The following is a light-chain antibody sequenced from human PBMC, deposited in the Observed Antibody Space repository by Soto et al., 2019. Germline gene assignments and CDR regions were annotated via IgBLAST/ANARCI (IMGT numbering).Light chain of an antibody. J-gene: IGLJ1*01. Sequence: QSALTQPASVSGSPGQSITISCTGARTDVDGHDYVSWYQQHPGQAPKLIIFDVHNRPSGVSSRFSGSKSGDTASLPISGLRDEDDGDYYYSSYTASTPFYVFGSGTKVTVL. CDR3: SSYTASTPFYV. V-gene: IGLV2-14*03. CDR2: DVH. CDR1: RTDVDGHDY.